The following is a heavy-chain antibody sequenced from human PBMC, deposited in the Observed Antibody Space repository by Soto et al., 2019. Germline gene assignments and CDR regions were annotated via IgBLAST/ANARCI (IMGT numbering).Heavy chain of an antibody. Sequence: GGSLRLSCAASGFAFSSYATSWVRQSPGKGLEWVSSISGSGGSTYYADSVKGRFTISRDNSKNTLYLQMNRLRAEDTAVYYCAKRGPTYYYDSSGYYVFIDIWGQGTMVTVSS. CDR2: ISGSGGST. CDR3: AKRGPTYYYDSSGYYVFIDI. J-gene: IGHJ3*02. D-gene: IGHD3-22*01. V-gene: IGHV3-23*01. CDR1: GFAFSSYA.